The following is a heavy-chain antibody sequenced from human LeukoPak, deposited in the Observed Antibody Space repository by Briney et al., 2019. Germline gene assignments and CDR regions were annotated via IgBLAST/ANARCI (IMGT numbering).Heavy chain of an antibody. D-gene: IGHD3-10*01. CDR1: GGSISSSNW. V-gene: IGHV4-4*02. J-gene: IGHJ4*02. Sequence: SGTLSLTCAVSGGSISSSNWWSWVRQPPGKGLEWIGEIYHSGSTNYNPSLKSRVTISVDKSKNQFSLKLSSVTAADTAVYYCARDNDHTYYYGSGSYYNLYYFDYWGQGTLVTVSS. CDR2: IYHSGST. CDR3: ARDNDHTYYYGSGSYYNLYYFDY.